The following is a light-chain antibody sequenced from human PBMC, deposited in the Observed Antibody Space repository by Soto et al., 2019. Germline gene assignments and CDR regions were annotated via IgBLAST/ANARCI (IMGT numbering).Light chain of an antibody. J-gene: IGKJ1*01. Sequence: EIGLTQSPGTLSLSPGERATLSRRASQSVSSSYLAWYQQKPGQAPRILIYGASSRATGIPDRFSGSGSGTDFTLTISRLEPEDFAVYYCQQYGSSPLTWTFGQGTKVEIK. CDR2: GAS. CDR3: QQYGSSPLTWT. V-gene: IGKV3-20*01. CDR1: QSVSSSY.